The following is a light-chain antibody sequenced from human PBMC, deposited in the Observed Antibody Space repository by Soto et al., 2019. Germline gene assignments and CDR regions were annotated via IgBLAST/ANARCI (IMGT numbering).Light chain of an antibody. CDR3: ETWDGYSWV. CDR2: LEGSGSY. V-gene: IGLV4-60*03. CDR1: SGRSSYI. J-gene: IGLJ3*02. Sequence: PVLTESSSASASLGSSVKLTCTLSSGRSSYIIAWHQQQPGKAPRFLMNLEGSGSYNKGSGIPDRFSGSSSGADRYLTISNLQSEDEADYYCETWDGYSWVFGGGTKVTVL.